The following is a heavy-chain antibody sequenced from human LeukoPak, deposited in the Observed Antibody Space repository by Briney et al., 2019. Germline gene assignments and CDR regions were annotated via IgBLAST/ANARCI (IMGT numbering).Heavy chain of an antibody. CDR3: ARASEEGGLLRFLEWSPPNWFDP. J-gene: IGHJ5*02. Sequence: SETLSLTCTVSGGSISSYYWSWIRQPPGKGLEWIGYIYYSGSTNYNPSLKSRVTISVDTSKNQFSLKLSSVTAADTAVYYCARASEEGGLLRFLEWSPPNWFDPWGQGTLVTVSS. CDR2: IYYSGST. V-gene: IGHV4-59*01. CDR1: GGSISSYY. D-gene: IGHD3-3*01.